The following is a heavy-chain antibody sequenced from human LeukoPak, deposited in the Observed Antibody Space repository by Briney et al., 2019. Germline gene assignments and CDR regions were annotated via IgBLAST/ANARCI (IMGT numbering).Heavy chain of an antibody. J-gene: IGHJ4*02. CDR2: INQDGSEE. Sequence: GGSLRLSCAASGFIFSTYWMSWVRQAPGKGLEWLANINQDGSEEFYVDSVKGRFTISRDNAKKSLYLQMNSLRAEDTAVYYCASGQQLGYWGQGTLVTVSS. CDR1: GFIFSTYW. D-gene: IGHD6-13*01. V-gene: IGHV3-7*03. CDR3: ASGQQLGY.